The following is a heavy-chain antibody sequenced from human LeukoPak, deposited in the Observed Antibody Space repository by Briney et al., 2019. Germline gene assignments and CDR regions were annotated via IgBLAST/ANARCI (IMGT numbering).Heavy chain of an antibody. V-gene: IGHV1-69*13. CDR1: GGTFSSYA. CDR2: IIPIFGTA. D-gene: IGHD5-12*01. CDR3: ARVGASAGYENFDY. Sequence: ASVKVSCKASGGTFSSYAISWVRQAPGQGLEWMGGIIPIFGTANYAQKFQGRVTITADESTSTAYMELSSLRSEDTAVYYCARVGASAGYENFDYWGQGTLVTVSS. J-gene: IGHJ4*02.